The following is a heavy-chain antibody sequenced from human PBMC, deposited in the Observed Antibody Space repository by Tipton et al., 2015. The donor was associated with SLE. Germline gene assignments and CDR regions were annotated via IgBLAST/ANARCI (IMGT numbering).Heavy chain of an antibody. V-gene: IGHV3-48*02. CDR2: INENGDIP. Sequence: SLRLSCTASGFTFRSYNMNWVRQAPGKGLEWVSYINENGDIPFYGDSVKGRFTISRDNARNSLYLQMNSLRDEDTAVYYCVTSESFRSLPLGSWGQGILVTVSS. CDR1: GFTFRSYN. CDR3: VTSESFRSLPLGS. J-gene: IGHJ4*02.